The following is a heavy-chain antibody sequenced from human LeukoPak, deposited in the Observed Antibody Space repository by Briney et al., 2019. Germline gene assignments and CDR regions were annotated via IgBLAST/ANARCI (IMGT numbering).Heavy chain of an antibody. CDR2: INWNGGST. D-gene: IGHD2-15*01. V-gene: IGHV3-20*04. J-gene: IGHJ4*02. CDR3: AREWYCSGGSCYVPFDY. Sequence: PGGSLRLSCAASGFTFDDYGMSWVRQAPGKGLEWVSGINWNGGSTGYADSVKGRFTISRDNAKNCLYLQMNSLRAEDTALYYCAREWYCSGGSCYVPFDYWGQGTLVTVSS. CDR1: GFTFDDYG.